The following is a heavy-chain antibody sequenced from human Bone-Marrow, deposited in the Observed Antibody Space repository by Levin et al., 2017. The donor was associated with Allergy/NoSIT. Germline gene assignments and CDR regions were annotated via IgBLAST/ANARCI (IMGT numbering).Heavy chain of an antibody. CDR3: ATERAVVAVWDAQQTQEKWFDP. D-gene: IGHD3-22*01. CDR1: GYTFTAYY. CDR2: INPNSGGT. Sequence: GESLKISCKVSGYTFTAYYIHWVRQGPGQGLEWMGWINPNSGGTDYSQKFQGRVTMTRDTSSSTVYMEPSRLTADDTAVYFCATERAVVAVWDAQQTQEKWFDPWGQGTLVTVAS. J-gene: IGHJ5*02. V-gene: IGHV1-2*02.